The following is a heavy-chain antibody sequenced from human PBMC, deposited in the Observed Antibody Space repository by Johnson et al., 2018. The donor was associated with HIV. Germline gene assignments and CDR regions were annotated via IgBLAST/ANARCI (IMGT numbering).Heavy chain of an antibody. J-gene: IGHJ3*02. D-gene: IGHD3-22*01. CDR3: ARRDDIRNGAFDI. V-gene: IGHV3-30*14. CDR2: ISYDGSNK. CDR1: GVTFSSHA. Sequence: QVQLVESGGGVVQPGRSLRLSCAASGVTFSSHAMHWVRQAPGKGLDWVTVISYDGSNKYYADSVKGRFTISRDNSKNTLYLQMNSLRAEDTAVYYCARRDDIRNGAFDIWGQGTMVTVSS.